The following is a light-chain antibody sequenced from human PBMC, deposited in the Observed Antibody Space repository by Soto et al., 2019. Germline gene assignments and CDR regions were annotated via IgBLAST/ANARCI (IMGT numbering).Light chain of an antibody. CDR2: WSS. CDR1: QSILHSSNNKNY. CDR3: QQYYRTPNS. V-gene: IGKV4-1*01. Sequence: DIVMTQSPDSLAVSLGERATINCKSSQSILHSSNNKNYLAWYQQKPGQPPKLLIYWSSTRESGVPDRFSGSESGTDFTLTISSLQAEDVAVYYCQQYYRTPNSFGQGTKLEIK. J-gene: IGKJ2*01.